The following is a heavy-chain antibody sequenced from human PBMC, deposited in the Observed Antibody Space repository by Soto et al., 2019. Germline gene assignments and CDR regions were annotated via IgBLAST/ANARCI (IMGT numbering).Heavy chain of an antibody. CDR2: IYCDDDK. CDR1: GFALSTSGVG. CDR3: AHKATDTWFDH. Sequence: QITLKESGPTLVKPTQTLTLTCTFSGFALSTSGVGVGWIRNPPGKALEWLALIYCDDDKRYSPTLKSRLTITKDTSKNQVVLTVTNMDPVDTATYYCAHKATDTWFDHWGQGTLVTVSS. V-gene: IGHV2-5*02. J-gene: IGHJ5*02. D-gene: IGHD2-21*02.